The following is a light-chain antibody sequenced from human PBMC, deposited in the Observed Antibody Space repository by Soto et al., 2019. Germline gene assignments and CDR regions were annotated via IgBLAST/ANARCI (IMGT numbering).Light chain of an antibody. CDR1: QGLGVW. CDR3: QQAYSFPLT. V-gene: IGKV1-12*01. CDR2: GAS. Sequence: DIQMTQSPSSVSASVGDRVTITCRASQGLGVWLGWYQQKPGKAPQLLIFGASGLQTEVPSRFSGSGSGTDFTLTISSLQPEDFATYYCQQAYSFPLTFGGGTKVDNK. J-gene: IGKJ4*01.